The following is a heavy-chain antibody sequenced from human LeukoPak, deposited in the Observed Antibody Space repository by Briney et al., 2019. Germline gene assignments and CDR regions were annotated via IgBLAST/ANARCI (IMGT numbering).Heavy chain of an antibody. CDR2: IIPILGIA. CDR1: GGTFSSYA. J-gene: IGHJ4*02. Sequence: SVKVSCKASGGTFSSYAISWVRQAPGQGLEWMGRIIPILGIANYAQKFQGRVTITADKSTSSAYMELSSLRSEDTAVYYCARDGGGTFDYWGQGTLVTVSS. CDR3: ARDGGGTFDY. V-gene: IGHV1-69*04. D-gene: IGHD2-15*01.